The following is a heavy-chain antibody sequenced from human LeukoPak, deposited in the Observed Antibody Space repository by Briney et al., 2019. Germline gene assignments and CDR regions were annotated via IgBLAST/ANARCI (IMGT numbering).Heavy chain of an antibody. CDR3: AKDSGPTTFDYYYYMDV. Sequence: GGSLRLSCAASGFTFSSYDMHWVRQAPGKGLEWVAVISYDGSNKYYTDSVKGRFTISRDNSKNTLYLQMNSLRAEDTAVYYCAKDSGPTTFDYYYYMDVWGKGTTVTVSS. J-gene: IGHJ6*03. D-gene: IGHD1-1*01. CDR2: ISYDGSNK. CDR1: GFTFSSYD. V-gene: IGHV3-30*18.